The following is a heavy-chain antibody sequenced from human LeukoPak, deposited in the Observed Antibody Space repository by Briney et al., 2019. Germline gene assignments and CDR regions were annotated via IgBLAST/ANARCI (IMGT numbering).Heavy chain of an antibody. D-gene: IGHD3-3*01. CDR1: GGSFRGYY. CDR3: ARVLSGYYFFVDY. J-gene: IGHJ4*02. Sequence: SETLSLTCAVYGGSFRGYYWSWIRQPPGKGLEWIGEINHSGSTNYNPSLKSRVTISVDTSKNQFSLKLSSVTAADTAVYYCARVLSGYYFFVDYWGQGTLVTVSS. V-gene: IGHV4-34*01. CDR2: INHSGST.